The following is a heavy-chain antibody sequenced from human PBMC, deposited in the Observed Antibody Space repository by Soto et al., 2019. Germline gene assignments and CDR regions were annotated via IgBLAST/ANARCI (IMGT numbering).Heavy chain of an antibody. D-gene: IGHD3-9*01. J-gene: IGHJ3*02. V-gene: IGHV4-59*08. Sequence: SETLSLTCNVSGGSMTSYYWTWIRQPPGKGLEWIGYVYYREGTDYNPSLKSRVTISLDTSMNQFSLNLRSVTAADAAIYYCARVLRYFGSPDAFQIWGQGTMVT. CDR2: VYYREGT. CDR1: GGSMTSYY. CDR3: ARVLRYFGSPDAFQI.